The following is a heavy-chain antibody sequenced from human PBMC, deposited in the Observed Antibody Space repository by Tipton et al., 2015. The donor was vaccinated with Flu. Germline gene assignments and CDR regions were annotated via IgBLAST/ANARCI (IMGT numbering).Heavy chain of an antibody. D-gene: IGHD2-2*02. CDR3: ARLPRDCSSGSCYSVWYIDF. CDR1: GGTFSSYA. V-gene: IGHV1-69*01. Sequence: QSGPEVKKPGSSVKVSCKASGGTFSSYAFSWVRQAPGQGLEWMGGINPMFGTVNYAQKFQGRVTITAAESTGTTYMELSSLRFEDTAVYYCARLPRDCSSGSCYSVWYIDFWGQGTLVTVSS. CDR2: INPMFGTV. J-gene: IGHJ4*02.